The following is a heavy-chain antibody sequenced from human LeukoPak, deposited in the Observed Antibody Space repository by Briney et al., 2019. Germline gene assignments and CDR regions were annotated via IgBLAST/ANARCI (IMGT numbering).Heavy chain of an antibody. D-gene: IGHD2-15*01. CDR3: ARQRYCSGGSCYPDY. J-gene: IGHJ4*02. CDR1: GYIFTSYW. CDR2: IYPGDSDT. V-gene: IGHV5-51*01. Sequence: GESLKISCKGSGYIFTSYWIGWVRQMPGKGLGWMGIIYPGDSDTRYSPSFQGQVTISADKSISTAYLQWSSLKASDTAMYYCARQRYCSGGSCYPDYWGQGTLVTVSS.